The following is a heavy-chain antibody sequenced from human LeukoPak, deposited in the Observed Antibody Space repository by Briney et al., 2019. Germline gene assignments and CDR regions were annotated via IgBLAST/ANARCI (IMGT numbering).Heavy chain of an antibody. CDR1: GFTFSSYG. D-gene: IGHD3-22*01. Sequence: GGSLRLSCAASGFTFSSYGMDWVRQAPAKGLERVAAIWYDGSNKHYADSVKGRFTISRDNSTNTLYLQMNSLRAEDTAVYYCAREYYYDSSLAFDIWGQGTMVTVSS. CDR3: AREYYYDSSLAFDI. V-gene: IGHV3-33*01. J-gene: IGHJ3*02. CDR2: IWYDGSNK.